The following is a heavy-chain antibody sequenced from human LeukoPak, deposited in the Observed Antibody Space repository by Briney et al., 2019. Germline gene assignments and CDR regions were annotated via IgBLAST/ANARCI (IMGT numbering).Heavy chain of an antibody. V-gene: IGHV4-39*01. CDR3: ARQSSGWYRAFDI. CDR1: GGSISSSSYY. Sequence: PSETLSLTCTVSGGSISSSSYYWGWIRQPPGTGLEWIGSIYYSGSTYYNPSLKSRVTISVDTSKNQFSLKLSSVPAAETAVYYCARQSSGWYRAFDIWGQGTMATVSS. D-gene: IGHD6-19*01. CDR2: IYYSGST. J-gene: IGHJ3*02.